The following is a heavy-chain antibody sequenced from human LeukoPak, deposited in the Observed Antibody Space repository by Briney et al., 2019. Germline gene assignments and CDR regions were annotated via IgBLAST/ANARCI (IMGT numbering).Heavy chain of an antibody. CDR3: ARGRGDYDFWSGYYTAWFDP. CDR2: IIPIFGTA. V-gene: IGHV1-69*13. J-gene: IGHJ5*02. Sequence: SVKVSCKPSGGTFSSYAISWVRQAPGQGLEWMGGIIPIFGTANYAQKFQGRVTITADESTSTAYMELSSLRSEDTAVYYCARGRGDYDFWSGYYTAWFDPWGQGTLVTVSS. CDR1: GGTFSSYA. D-gene: IGHD3-3*01.